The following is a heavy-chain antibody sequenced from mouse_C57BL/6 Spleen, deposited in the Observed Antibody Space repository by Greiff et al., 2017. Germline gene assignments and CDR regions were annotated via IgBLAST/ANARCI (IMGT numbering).Heavy chain of an antibody. V-gene: IGHV1-74*01. D-gene: IGHD1-1*01. CDR1: GYTFTSYW. J-gene: IGHJ1*03. Sequence: QVQLQQPGAELVKPGASVKVSCKASGYTFTSYWMHWVKQRPGQGLEWIGRIHPSDSDTNYNQKFKGKDTLTVDKSSSTAYMQLSSLTSEDSAVYYCAIPYYGSEDWYFDVWGTGTTVTVSS. CDR2: IHPSDSDT. CDR3: AIPYYGSEDWYFDV.